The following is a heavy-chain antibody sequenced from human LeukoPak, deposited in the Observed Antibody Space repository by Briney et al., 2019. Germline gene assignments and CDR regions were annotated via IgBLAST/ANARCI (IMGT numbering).Heavy chain of an antibody. CDR1: GGSTSNYY. Sequence: SETLSLTCTVSGGSTSNYYWSWIRQPPGKGLEWIGYIYHSGSTNYNPSLKSRVTISVDTSKSQFSLKLSSVTAADTAVYYCAREPPGINDAFDIWGQGTMVTVSS. D-gene: IGHD3-10*01. CDR3: AREPPGINDAFDI. V-gene: IGHV4-59*01. CDR2: IYHSGST. J-gene: IGHJ3*02.